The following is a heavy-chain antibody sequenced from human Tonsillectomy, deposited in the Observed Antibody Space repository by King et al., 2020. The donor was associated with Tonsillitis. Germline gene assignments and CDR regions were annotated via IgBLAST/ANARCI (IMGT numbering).Heavy chain of an antibody. CDR2: IWYDGSNK. J-gene: IGHJ3*02. Sequence: VQLVESGGVVVQPGRSLRLSCAASGFTFSSYGMHWFRQAPGKGLEWVAVIWYDGSNKYYADSVNGRFTISRDNSKNTLYLQMNSLRAEDTAVYYCARGSYCSSTSCYRDAFDIWGQGTMVTVST. D-gene: IGHD2-2*02. CDR3: ARGSYCSSTSCYRDAFDI. V-gene: IGHV3-33*01. CDR1: GFTFSSYG.